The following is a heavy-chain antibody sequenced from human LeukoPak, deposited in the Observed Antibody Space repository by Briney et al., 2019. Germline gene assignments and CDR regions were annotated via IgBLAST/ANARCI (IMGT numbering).Heavy chain of an antibody. CDR1: GFTFNSYA. Sequence: GGSLRLSCAASGFTFNSYAMNWVRQAPGKGLEWVSAISASGGSTYYADSVKGRFTISRDNSKNTLYLQMNSLRAEDTAVYYCAKVRVGYYGSGGGYYFDYWGQGTLVTVSS. CDR2: ISASGGST. V-gene: IGHV3-23*01. D-gene: IGHD3-10*01. J-gene: IGHJ4*02. CDR3: AKVRVGYYGSGGGYYFDY.